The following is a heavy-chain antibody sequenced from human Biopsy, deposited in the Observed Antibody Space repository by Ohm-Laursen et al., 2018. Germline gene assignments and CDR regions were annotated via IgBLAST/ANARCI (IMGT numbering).Heavy chain of an antibody. CDR3: ATTTMDTSGWFGNYFDS. J-gene: IGHJ4*02. D-gene: IGHD6-19*01. Sequence: PSDTLSLTCAVSSGSISSYYWSWIRQPPGKGLEWIGYIDYRGSTKYNPSLRSRVTMSIDTSRNQFSLKLSSVTAADTAVYYCATTTMDTSGWFGNYFDSWGQGTLVTVSA. CDR2: IDYRGST. V-gene: IGHV4-59*07. CDR1: SGSISSYY.